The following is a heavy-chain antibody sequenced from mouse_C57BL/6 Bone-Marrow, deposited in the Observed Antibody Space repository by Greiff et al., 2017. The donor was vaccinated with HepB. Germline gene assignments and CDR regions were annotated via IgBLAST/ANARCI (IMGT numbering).Heavy chain of an antibody. D-gene: IGHD2-2*01. CDR1: GYTFTSYW. CDR2: IHPSDSDT. V-gene: IGHV1-74*01. CDR3: AIWSMVTGGPWYFDV. Sequence: QVQLKQPGAELVKPGASVKVSCQASGYTFTSYWMHWVKQRPGQGLEWIGRIHPSDSDTNYNQKFKGKATLTVDKSSSTAYMQLSSLTSEDSAVYYCAIWSMVTGGPWYFDVWGTGTTVTVSS. J-gene: IGHJ1*03.